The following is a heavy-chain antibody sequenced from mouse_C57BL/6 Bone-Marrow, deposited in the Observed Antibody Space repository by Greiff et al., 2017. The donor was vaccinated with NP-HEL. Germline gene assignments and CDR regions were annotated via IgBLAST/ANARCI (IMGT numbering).Heavy chain of an antibody. V-gene: IGHV2-6-1*01. Sequence: VQLQQSGPGLVAPSQSLSITCTVSGFSLTSYGVHWVRQPPGKGLEWLVVIWSDGSTTYNSDLKSRLSISKDNSKSQVFLKMNSLQTDDTAMYYCARQDGSSSIYAMDYWGQGTSVTVSS. J-gene: IGHJ4*01. CDR3: ARQDGSSSIYAMDY. D-gene: IGHD1-1*01. CDR2: IWSDGST. CDR1: GFSLTSYG.